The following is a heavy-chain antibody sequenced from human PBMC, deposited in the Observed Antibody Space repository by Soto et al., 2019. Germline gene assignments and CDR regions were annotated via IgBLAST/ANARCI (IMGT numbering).Heavy chain of an antibody. V-gene: IGHV1-2*04. CDR1: GYTFIDYY. CDR3: ARTSTTILPYIHY. D-gene: IGHD3-22*01. CDR2: INPNSGAT. Sequence: ASVKVSCKASGYTFIDYYLHWVRQAPGQGLEWMGWINPNSGATNYAQKFQGWVTMTRDTSISTAYMELSRLTSDDTALYYCARTSTTILPYIHYWGQGTLVTVPQ. J-gene: IGHJ4*02.